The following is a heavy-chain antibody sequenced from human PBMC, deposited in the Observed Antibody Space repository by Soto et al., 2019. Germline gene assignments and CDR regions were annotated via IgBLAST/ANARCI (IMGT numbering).Heavy chain of an antibody. CDR3: AREGSYSAYNFAHGIQLWSFDF. D-gene: IGHD5-12*01. J-gene: IGHJ4*02. Sequence: VTLSLTCTVSGGSINTFYWSWVRQPAGKGLEWIGRIFSSGSTSFNPSLESRVAMSVDTSKNHFSLNLSSVTAADIAVYYCAREGSYSAYNFAHGIQLWSFDFWGQGALVTVSS. V-gene: IGHV4-4*07. CDR1: GGSINTFY. CDR2: IFSSGST.